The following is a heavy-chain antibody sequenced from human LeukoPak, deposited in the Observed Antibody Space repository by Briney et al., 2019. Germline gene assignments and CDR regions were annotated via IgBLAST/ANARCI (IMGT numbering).Heavy chain of an antibody. J-gene: IGHJ3*02. Sequence: GGSLRLSCAASGFTVSSNSMSWVRQAPGKGLEWVSVIYSGGSTYYADSVKGRFIISRDNSKNTLYLQMNSLRAEDTAVYYCARRFGPNAFDIWGQGTMVTVFS. V-gene: IGHV3-66*04. CDR1: GFTVSSNS. CDR3: ARRFGPNAFDI. D-gene: IGHD3-3*01. CDR2: IYSGGST.